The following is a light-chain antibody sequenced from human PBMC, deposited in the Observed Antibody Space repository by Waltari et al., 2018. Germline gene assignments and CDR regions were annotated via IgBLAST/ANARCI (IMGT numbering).Light chain of an antibody. V-gene: IGLV3-19*01. J-gene: IGLJ2*01. CDR3: CSRDSSGNHVL. Sequence: SSELTQDPAVSVALGQTVRITCPGANFRIYSANRYQQKPGQAPLLVIYGKNNRPSGIPDRFSGSSSSNTASLTITGAQAEDEADYYCCSRDSSGNHVLFGGGTKVTVL. CDR1: NFRIYS. CDR2: GKN.